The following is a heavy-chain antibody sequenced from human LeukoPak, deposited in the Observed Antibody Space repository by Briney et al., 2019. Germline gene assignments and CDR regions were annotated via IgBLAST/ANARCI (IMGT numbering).Heavy chain of an antibody. J-gene: IGHJ6*02. Sequence: SETLSLTCAVYGGSFSGYYWRWIRQPPGKGLEWIGYIYYSGSTNYNPSLKSRVTISVDTSKNQFSLKLSSVTAADTAVYYCARVGKTDRYYYYGMDVWGQGTTVTVSS. CDR3: ARVGKTDRYYYYGMDV. D-gene: IGHD1-14*01. CDR1: GGSFSGYY. V-gene: IGHV4-59*01. CDR2: IYYSGST.